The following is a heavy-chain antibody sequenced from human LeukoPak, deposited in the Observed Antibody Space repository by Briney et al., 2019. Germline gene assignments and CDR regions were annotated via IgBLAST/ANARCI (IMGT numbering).Heavy chain of an antibody. CDR2: IFHSGST. Sequence: TSETLSLTCTVSGYSISSGYFWGWIRQPPGKGLQWIGSIFHSGSTYYNPSLKSRVTISVDTSKNQFSLNLSSVTAADTAMYYCARLTSTSPEDFWGQGTLVTVSS. CDR1: GYSISSGYF. D-gene: IGHD6-6*01. V-gene: IGHV4-38-2*02. CDR3: ARLTSTSPEDF. J-gene: IGHJ4*02.